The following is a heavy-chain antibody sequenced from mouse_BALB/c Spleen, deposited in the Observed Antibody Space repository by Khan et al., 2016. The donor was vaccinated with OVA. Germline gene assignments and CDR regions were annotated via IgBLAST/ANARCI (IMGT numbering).Heavy chain of an antibody. Sequence: EVQLQESGPGLVKPSQSLSLTCTVTGYSITSDYAWNWIRQFPGNKLEWMGYIRYSGSTSYTPSLKSRISITRDTSKNQFFLQLNSVTTEDTATYYGARSIMANWGQGTTLTVSS. V-gene: IGHV3-2*02. CDR3: ARSIMAN. CDR1: GYSITSDYA. J-gene: IGHJ2*01. CDR2: IRYSGST.